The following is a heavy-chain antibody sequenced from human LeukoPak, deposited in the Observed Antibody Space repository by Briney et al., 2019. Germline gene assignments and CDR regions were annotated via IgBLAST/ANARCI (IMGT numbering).Heavy chain of an antibody. CDR1: GFTVSSNY. Sequence: GGSLRLSCAASGFTVSSNYMSWVRQAPGKGLEWVSVIYSGGSTYYADSVKGRFTISRDNSKNTLYLQMNSLRAEDTAVYYCAREEYYYDSSGYYYYFDYWGQGTLVTVSS. J-gene: IGHJ4*02. D-gene: IGHD3-22*01. V-gene: IGHV3-66*01. CDR2: IYSGGST. CDR3: AREEYYYDSSGYYYYFDY.